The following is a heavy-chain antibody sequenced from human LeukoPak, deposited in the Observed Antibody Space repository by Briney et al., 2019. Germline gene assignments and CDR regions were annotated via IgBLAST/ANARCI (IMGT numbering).Heavy chain of an antibody. CDR1: GYTFNDYF. J-gene: IGHJ4*02. CDR3: ARELFTPRDH. D-gene: IGHD2-15*01. V-gene: IGHV1-2*02. Sequence: VASVKVSCKASGYTFNDYFMRWLRQAPGQGLEWLGWINPKIGGTDYAQKFQGRVTMTRDTSVSTAYMELSGLRSDDTAIYYCARELFTPRDHWGQGTLVTVSS. CDR2: INPKIGGT.